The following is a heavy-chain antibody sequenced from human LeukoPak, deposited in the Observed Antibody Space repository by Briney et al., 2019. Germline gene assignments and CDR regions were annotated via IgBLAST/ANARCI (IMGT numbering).Heavy chain of an antibody. D-gene: IGHD3-16*01. CDR3: ARVGDYALKD. CDR1: GGSFSSYH. J-gene: IGHJ4*02. CDR2: IYTSGST. V-gene: IGHV4-59*10. Sequence: PSETLSLTCAVYGGSFSSYHWSWIRQPAGKGLEWIGRIYTSGSTNYNPSLKSRVTMSVDTSKNQFSLKLSSVTAADTAVYYCARVGDYALKDWGQGTLVTVSS.